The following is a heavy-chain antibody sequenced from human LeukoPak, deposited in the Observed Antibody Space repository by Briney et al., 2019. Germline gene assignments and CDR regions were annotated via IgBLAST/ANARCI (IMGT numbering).Heavy chain of an antibody. Sequence: GASVKVSCKASGYTFTGYYMHWVRQAPGQGLEWMGGIIPIFGTANYAQKFQGRVTITADESTSTAYMELSSLRSEDTAVYYCARGPGARLDYWGQGTLVTVSS. CDR1: GYTFTGYY. J-gene: IGHJ4*02. D-gene: IGHD6-6*01. V-gene: IGHV1-69*13. CDR3: ARGPGARLDY. CDR2: IIPIFGTA.